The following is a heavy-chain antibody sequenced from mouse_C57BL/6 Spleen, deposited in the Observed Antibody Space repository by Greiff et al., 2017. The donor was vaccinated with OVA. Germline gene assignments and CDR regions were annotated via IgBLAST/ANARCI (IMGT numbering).Heavy chain of an antibody. V-gene: IGHV1-69*01. CDR1: GYTFTSYW. CDR3: ASFRQLRPFAY. Sequence: VKLQQPGAELVMPGASVKLSCKASGYTFTSYWMHWVKQRPGQGLEWIGEIDPSDSYTNYNQKFKGKSTLTVDKSSSTAYMQLSSLTSEDSAVYYCASFRQLRPFAYWGQGTLVTVSA. J-gene: IGHJ3*01. D-gene: IGHD3-2*02. CDR2: IDPSDSYT.